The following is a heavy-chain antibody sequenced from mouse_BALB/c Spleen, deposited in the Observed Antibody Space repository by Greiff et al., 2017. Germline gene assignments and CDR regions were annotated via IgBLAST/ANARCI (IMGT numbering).Heavy chain of an antibody. V-gene: IGHV1-4*02. CDR3: ARSWDYYAMDY. J-gene: IGHJ4*01. CDR2: INPSSGYT. Sequence: VQLQQSAAELARPGASVKMSCKASGYTFTSYTMHWVKQRPGQGLEWIGYINPSSGYTEYNQKFKDKTTLTADKSSSTAYMQLSSLTSEDSAVYYCARSWDYYAMDYWGQGTSVTVSS. CDR1: GYTFTSYT.